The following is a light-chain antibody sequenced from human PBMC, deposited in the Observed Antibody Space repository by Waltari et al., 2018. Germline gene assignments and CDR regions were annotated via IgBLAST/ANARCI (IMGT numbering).Light chain of an antibody. V-gene: IGLV2-8*01. CDR3: CSYGGSNYPYV. J-gene: IGLJ1*01. Sequence: SALTQPPSASGSPGQSLTISCTGTYSDVGAYDYVSWYQQYPGEAPKLIIYEVTKRPSGVPDRFSGSKSCYTASLTVSDLQAEDEADYYCCSYGGSNYPYVFGTGTKVTVL. CDR1: YSDVGAYDY. CDR2: EVT.